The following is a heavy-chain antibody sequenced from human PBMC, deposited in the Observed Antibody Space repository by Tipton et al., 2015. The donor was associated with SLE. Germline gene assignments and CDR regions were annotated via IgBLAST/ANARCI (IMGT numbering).Heavy chain of an antibody. CDR2: IYYSGST. CDR3: ASRGYSYVPDAFDI. CDR1: GGSISSYY. V-gene: IGHV4-59*01. D-gene: IGHD5-18*01. J-gene: IGHJ3*02. Sequence: LRLSCTVSGGSISSYYWSWIRQPPGKGLEWIGYIYYSGSTNYNPSLKSRVTISVDTSKNQFSLKLSSVTAADTAVYYCASRGYSYVPDAFDIWGQGTMVTVSS.